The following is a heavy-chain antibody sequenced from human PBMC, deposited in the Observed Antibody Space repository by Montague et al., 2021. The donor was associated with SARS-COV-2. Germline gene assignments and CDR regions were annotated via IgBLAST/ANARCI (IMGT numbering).Heavy chain of an antibody. Sequence: SLRLSCVAYGFTFTTHWMNWVRQAPGKGLEWVANINEDGSQKYYXDSGKGRFTISRDNARNSLFLQMTGLRAEDTAVYYCTALRRTDPFDYWGQGNLVTVSS. CDR3: TALRRTDPFDY. V-gene: IGHV3-7*01. J-gene: IGHJ4*02. CDR2: INEDGSQK. CDR1: GFTFTTHW. D-gene: IGHD2-21*02.